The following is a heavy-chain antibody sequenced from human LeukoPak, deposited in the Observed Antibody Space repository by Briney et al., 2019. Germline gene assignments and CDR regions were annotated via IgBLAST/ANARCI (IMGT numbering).Heavy chain of an antibody. Sequence: GGSLRLSCAASGFTFSSYSMNWVRQAPGKGLEWVSSISSSSSYIYYADSAKGRFTISRDNAKNSLYLQMNSLRAEDTAVYYCARSDSSGYYSAGLNDWGQGTLVTVSS. D-gene: IGHD3-22*01. CDR3: ARSDSSGYYSAGLND. CDR2: ISSSSSYI. V-gene: IGHV3-21*01. CDR1: GFTFSSYS. J-gene: IGHJ4*02.